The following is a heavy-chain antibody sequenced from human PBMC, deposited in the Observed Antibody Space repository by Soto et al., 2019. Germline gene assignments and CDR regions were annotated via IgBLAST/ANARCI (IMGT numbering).Heavy chain of an antibody. CDR3: ATGHIEYCRGGSCYSAYYFDY. CDR2: ISWNSGSI. J-gene: IGHJ4*02. CDR1: GFTFDDYA. D-gene: IGHD2-15*01. Sequence: EVQLVEYGGGLVQPGRSLRLSCAASGFTFDDYAMHWVRQAPGKRLEWVSGISWNSGSIGYADSVKGRFTITRDNAKNSLYLQMNSLRAEDTALYYCATGHIEYCRGGSCYSAYYFDYWGQETLVTVSS. V-gene: IGHV3-9*01.